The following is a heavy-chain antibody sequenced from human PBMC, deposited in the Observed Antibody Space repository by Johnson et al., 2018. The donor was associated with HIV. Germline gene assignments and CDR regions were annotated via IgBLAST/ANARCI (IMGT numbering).Heavy chain of an antibody. J-gene: IGHJ3*01. CDR1: GFTFSSYW. D-gene: IGHD5-24*01. CDR2: INWDGGTI. V-gene: IGHV3-20*04. CDR3: ARAKDAAYTYDAFDV. Sequence: EVQLVESGGGLVQPGGSLRLSCAASGFTFSSYWMSWVRQAPGKGLEWVSDINWDGGTIDYAGSVKGRFTISRDNARKSLYLQMDSLRAEDTAMYYCARAKDAAYTYDAFDVWGHGTMVIVSA.